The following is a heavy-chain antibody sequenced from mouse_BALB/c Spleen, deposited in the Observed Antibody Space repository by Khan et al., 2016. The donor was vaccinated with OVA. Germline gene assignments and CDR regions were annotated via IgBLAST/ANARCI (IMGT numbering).Heavy chain of an antibody. Sequence: QVQLQQSGAELAKPGASVKMSCKASGYSFVNYWIHWVKQRPGQGLEWIGYINPSTGYTEYNQTFKEKATLTADKSSSTAYMQLSSLTSEDSAVYHWTRLGNSYVSTVVDWGQGTTLTVSS. CDR2: INPSTGYT. J-gene: IGHJ2*01. CDR3: TRLGNSYVSTVVD. D-gene: IGHD1-1*01. CDR1: GYSFVNYW. V-gene: IGHV1-7*01.